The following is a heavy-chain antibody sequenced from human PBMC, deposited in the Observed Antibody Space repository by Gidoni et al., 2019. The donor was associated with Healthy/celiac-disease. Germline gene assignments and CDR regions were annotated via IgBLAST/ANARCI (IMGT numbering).Heavy chain of an antibody. CDR1: GFTLSDYY. Sequence: QVQLVASGGGLVKPVGSLRRFCAASGFTLSDYYMSWIRQAPGKGLGWVAYISSSGSTIYYADSVKGRFTISRDNAKNSLYLQMNSLRAEDTDVYYCATVRSHRGGAFDIWGQGTMVTVSS. V-gene: IGHV3-11*01. CDR2: ISSSGSTI. CDR3: ATVRSHRGGAFDI. D-gene: IGHD3-10*01. J-gene: IGHJ3*02.